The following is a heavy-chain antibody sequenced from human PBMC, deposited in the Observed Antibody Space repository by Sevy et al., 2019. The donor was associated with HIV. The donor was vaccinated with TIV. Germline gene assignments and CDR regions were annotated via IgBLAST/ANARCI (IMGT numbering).Heavy chain of an antibody. J-gene: IGHJ4*02. CDR3: AHTYYYDSSGYYPARDFDY. Sequence: SGPTLVNPTQTLTLTCTFSGFSLSTSGVGVGWIRQPPGKALEWLALIYWDDDKRYSPSLKSRLTITKDTSKNQVVLTMTNMDPVDTATYYCAHTYYYDSSGYYPARDFDYWGQRTLVTVSS. D-gene: IGHD3-22*01. V-gene: IGHV2-5*02. CDR1: GFSLSTSGVG. CDR2: IYWDDDK.